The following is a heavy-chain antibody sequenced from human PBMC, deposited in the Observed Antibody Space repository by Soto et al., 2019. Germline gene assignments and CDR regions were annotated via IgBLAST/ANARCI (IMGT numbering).Heavy chain of an antibody. CDR1: GGSFSGNY. CDR3: ARVKMVRGVISGMDV. V-gene: IGHV4-34*01. D-gene: IGHD3-10*01. Sequence: PSETLSLTCGVSGGSFSGNYWTWIRQPPGKGLQWIGEINHSGSTNYNPSLRSRVTISIDTSKNQFSLNLTSVTAADTAVYYCARVKMVRGVISGMDVWGQGTTVTVSS. J-gene: IGHJ6*02. CDR2: INHSGST.